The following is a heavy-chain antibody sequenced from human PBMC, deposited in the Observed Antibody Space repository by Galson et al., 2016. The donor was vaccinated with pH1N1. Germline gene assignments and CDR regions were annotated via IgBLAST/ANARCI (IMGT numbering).Heavy chain of an antibody. CDR3: ARGIGGRDSY. V-gene: IGHV3-7*05. CDR1: GFTFSTYW. Sequence: SLRLSCAASGFTFSTYWMHWVRQAPGKGLEWVANIKQDGSQKYYVDSVKGRFTISRDNAKNSLYLQMNSLRGEDTAVYYCARGIGGRDSYWGQGTLVTVSS. CDR2: IKQDGSQK. D-gene: IGHD3-3*01. J-gene: IGHJ4*02.